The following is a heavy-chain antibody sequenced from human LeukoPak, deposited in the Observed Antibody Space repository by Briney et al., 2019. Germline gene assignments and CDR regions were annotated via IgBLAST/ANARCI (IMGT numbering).Heavy chain of an antibody. CDR1: GYTFTSYY. V-gene: IGHV1-46*01. CDR3: ARGRQTGYYEVVGPSDNHPGIY. CDR2: INPSGGST. D-gene: IGHD3-9*01. J-gene: IGHJ4*02. Sequence: GASVKVSCKASGYTFTSYYMHWVRQAPGQGLEWMGIINPSGGSTSYAQKFQGRVTMTRDTSTSTVYMELSSLRSEDTAVYYCARGRQTGYYEVVGPSDNHPGIYWGQGTLVTVSS.